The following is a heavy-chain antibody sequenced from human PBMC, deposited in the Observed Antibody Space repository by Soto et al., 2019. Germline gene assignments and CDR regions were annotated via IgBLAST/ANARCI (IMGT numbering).Heavy chain of an antibody. CDR3: ASIQRGSDYYQPGH. V-gene: IGHV4-4*02. CDR2: IYHSGST. D-gene: IGHD3-10*01. J-gene: IGHJ4*02. CDR1: GGPISSSNW. Sequence: SETLSLTCGVSGGPISSSNWWSWVRQPPGKGLEWIGEIYHSGSTNYNPSLKSRVTMSVDESKNQLSLKLSSVTAADTAVYYCASIQRGSDYYQPGHWGQGTLVTVSS.